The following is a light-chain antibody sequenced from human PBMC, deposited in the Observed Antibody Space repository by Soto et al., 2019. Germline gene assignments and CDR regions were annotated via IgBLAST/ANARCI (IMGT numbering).Light chain of an antibody. Sequence: EIVMTQSPATLSVSPGERATLSCRASQSVTSKLAWYQQKPGQAPRLLIYGASTRATDIPARFSGSGSGTDFTLTISSLQSEDSAVYYCQQYNNWPPITFGQGTRLEIK. CDR2: GAS. J-gene: IGKJ5*01. V-gene: IGKV3-15*01. CDR1: QSVTSK. CDR3: QQYNNWPPIT.